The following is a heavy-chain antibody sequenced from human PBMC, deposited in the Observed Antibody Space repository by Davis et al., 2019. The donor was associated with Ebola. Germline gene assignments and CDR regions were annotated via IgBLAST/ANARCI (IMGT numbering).Heavy chain of an antibody. D-gene: IGHD4-17*01. CDR3: ARDSRLRAGMDV. V-gene: IGHV1-2*04. J-gene: IGHJ6*02. Sequence: ASVKVSCKASGYRFTTYYIYWVRQAPGQGLEWMGWINPNNGDTHYAQKFQGWVTLTRDTSINTAYMELNRLRSNDTAVYFCARDSRLRAGMDVWGQGTTVTVSS. CDR2: INPNNGDT. CDR1: GYRFTTYY.